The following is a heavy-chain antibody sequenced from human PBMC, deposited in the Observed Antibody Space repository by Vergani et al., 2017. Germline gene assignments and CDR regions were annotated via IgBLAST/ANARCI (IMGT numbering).Heavy chain of an antibody. CDR3: AEPYLLYSYYYDSSGYDDPRGGAFAM. CDR1: GFTFSSYA. D-gene: IGHD3-22*01. CDR2: ISGSGGST. V-gene: IGHV3-23*01. J-gene: IGHJ3*02. Sequence: EVQLLESGGGLVQPGGSLRLSCAASGFTFSSYAMSWVRQAPGKGLEWVSAISGSGGSTYYADSVKGRFTISRDNSKNTLYLQMNSLRAEETAVYYCAEPYLLYSYYYDSSGYDDPRGGAFAMWSEGTLV.